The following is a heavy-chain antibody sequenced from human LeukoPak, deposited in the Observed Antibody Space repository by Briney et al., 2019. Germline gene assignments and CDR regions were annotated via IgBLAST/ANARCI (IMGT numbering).Heavy chain of an antibody. CDR1: GGSISSYY. CDR2: IYYSGST. Sequence: SETLSLTCTVSGGSISSYYWSWIRQPPGKGLEWIGYIYYSGSTNYNPSLKSRVTISVDTSKNQFSPKLSSVTAADTAVYYCARGESRYFDWLIQPYYYYYGMDVWGQGTTVTVSS. J-gene: IGHJ6*02. V-gene: IGHV4-59*01. CDR3: ARGESRYFDWLIQPYYYYYGMDV. D-gene: IGHD3-9*01.